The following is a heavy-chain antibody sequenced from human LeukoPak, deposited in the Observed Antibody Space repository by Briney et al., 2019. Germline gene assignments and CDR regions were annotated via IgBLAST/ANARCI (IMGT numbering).Heavy chain of an antibody. CDR1: GYSFTSYW. V-gene: IGHV5-51*01. D-gene: IGHD3-10*01. J-gene: IGHJ5*02. CDR3: ARSFTVRGVSIWFDP. CDR2: IYPGDSDT. Sequence: GESLKISCKGSGYSFTSYWIGWVRQMPGKGLEWMGIIYPGDSDTRYSPSFQGQVTISADKSISTAYLQWSSLKASDTAMYYCARSFTVRGVSIWFDPWGQGTLVTVSS.